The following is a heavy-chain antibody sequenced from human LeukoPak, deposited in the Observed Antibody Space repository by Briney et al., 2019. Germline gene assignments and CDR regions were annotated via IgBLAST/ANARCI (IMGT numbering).Heavy chain of an antibody. CDR3: ARGADGYNWGLGY. J-gene: IGHJ4*02. Sequence: GGSLRLSCAASGFTFSSYWMHWVRQAPGKGLVWVSRIFSDGSSRNSADSVKGRFAISRDNAKNTLYLQMNSLRAEDTAVYYCARGADGYNWGLGYWGQGTLVTVSS. CDR1: GFTFSSYW. CDR2: IFSDGSSR. V-gene: IGHV3-74*01. D-gene: IGHD5-24*01.